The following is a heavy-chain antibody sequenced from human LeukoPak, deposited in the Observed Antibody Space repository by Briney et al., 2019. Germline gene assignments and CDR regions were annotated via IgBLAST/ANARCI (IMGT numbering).Heavy chain of an antibody. D-gene: IGHD6-19*01. V-gene: IGHV1-69*05. CDR3: ARDRSSSGRLDY. CDR1: GGTFSSYA. CDR2: IIPIFGTA. J-gene: IGHJ4*02. Sequence: SVKVSCKASGGTFSSYAISWVRQAPGQGLEWMGRIIPIFGTANYTQKFQGRVTITTDESTSTAYMELSSLRSEDTAVYYCARDRSSSGRLDYWGQGTLVTVSS.